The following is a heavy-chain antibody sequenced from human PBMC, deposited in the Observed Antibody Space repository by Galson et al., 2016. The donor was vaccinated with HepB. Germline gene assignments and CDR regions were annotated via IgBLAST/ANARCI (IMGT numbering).Heavy chain of an antibody. CDR3: ARGGNRTGTQIEY. J-gene: IGHJ4*02. CDR1: GYSFTNFW. V-gene: IGHV5-51*01. Sequence: QSGAEVKKPGESLKISCQVSGYSFTNFWIGWVRQLPGKGLEWMAIMYPGDADTKYSPSFQGQVTISSDNYINTAYLQWRSLKASDTGLYFCARGGNRTGTQIEYWGQGTLVTVSS. D-gene: IGHD6-13*01. CDR2: MYPGDADT.